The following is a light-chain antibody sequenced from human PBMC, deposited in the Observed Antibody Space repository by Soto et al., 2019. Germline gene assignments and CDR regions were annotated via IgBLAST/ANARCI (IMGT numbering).Light chain of an antibody. CDR2: QDS. CDR1: KLGDKY. Sequence: SYELTQPPSVSVSPGQTASITCAGDKLGDKYACWYQQKPGQSPVLVIYQDSKRPSGIPERFSGSNSGNTATLTISGTQAMDEADYYCQAWDSRTALRVVFGGGTKVIVL. V-gene: IGLV3-1*01. J-gene: IGLJ2*01. CDR3: QAWDSRTALRVV.